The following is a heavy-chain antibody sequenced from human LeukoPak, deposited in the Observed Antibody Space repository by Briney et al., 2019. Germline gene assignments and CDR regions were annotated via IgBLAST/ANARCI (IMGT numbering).Heavy chain of an antibody. V-gene: IGHV1-69*04. D-gene: IGHD3-10*01. J-gene: IGHJ6*02. CDR3: ARDLRGSGSYGAPKNGGMDV. CDR2: IIPILGIA. Sequence: GASVKVSCKASGGTFSSYAISWVRQAPGQGLEWMGRIIPILGIANYAQKFQGRVTITADKSTSTAYMELSSLRSEDTAVYYCARDLRGSGSYGAPKNGGMDVWGQGTTVTVSS. CDR1: GGTFSSYA.